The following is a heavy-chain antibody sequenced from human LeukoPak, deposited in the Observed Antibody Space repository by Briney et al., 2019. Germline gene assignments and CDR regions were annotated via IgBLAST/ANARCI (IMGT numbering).Heavy chain of an antibody. D-gene: IGHD5-12*01. Sequence: SETLSLTCAVHGGSFSGYYWSWIRQPPGKGLEWIGGINHSGSTNYNPSLKSRVTISVDTSKNQFSLKLSSVTAADTAVYYCARGLNSGYVRLWGQGTLVTVSP. V-gene: IGHV4-34*01. J-gene: IGHJ4*02. CDR1: GGSFSGYY. CDR2: INHSGST. CDR3: ARGLNSGYVRL.